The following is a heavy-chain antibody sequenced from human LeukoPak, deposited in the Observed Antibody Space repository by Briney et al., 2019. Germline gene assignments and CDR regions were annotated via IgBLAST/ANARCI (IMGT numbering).Heavy chain of an antibody. Sequence: SVKVSCKASGGTFSSYAISWVRQAPGQGLEWMGRIIPILGIANYAQKFQGRVTITADKSTGTAYMELSSLRSEDTAVYYCARDGTTGYSEDYYYYGMDVWGQGTTVTVSS. CDR3: ARDGTTGYSEDYYYYGMDV. V-gene: IGHV1-69*04. CDR1: GGTFSSYA. D-gene: IGHD1-7*01. J-gene: IGHJ6*02. CDR2: IIPILGIA.